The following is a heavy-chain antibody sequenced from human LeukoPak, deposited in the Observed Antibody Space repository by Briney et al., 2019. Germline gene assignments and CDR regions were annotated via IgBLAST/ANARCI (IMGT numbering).Heavy chain of an antibody. Sequence: PGGSLRLSCTTSGLTFSTSGCNWVRQAPGKGLEWVASIRPTGFDRYHADSIKGRFTISRDNANNFLYLQMDSLRAEDTAVYYCATETNGRYYDYWGQGTLLTVSS. D-gene: IGHD1-14*01. V-gene: IGHV3-21*06. CDR3: ATETNGRYYDY. CDR1: GLTFSTSG. CDR2: IRPTGFDR. J-gene: IGHJ4*02.